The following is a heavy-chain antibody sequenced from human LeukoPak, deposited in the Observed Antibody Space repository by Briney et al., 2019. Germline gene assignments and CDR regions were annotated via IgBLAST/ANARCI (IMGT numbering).Heavy chain of an antibody. Sequence: PGGSLRLSCAAARFSISGYWMNWVRQAPGKGLEWVANIMKDGTEKYYVDSVKGRFTISRDNAKNSLYLQMNSLRAEDTAVYYCARDPSRGYTYGYGDLWGQGTLVTVSS. CDR1: RFSISGYW. CDR2: IMKDGTEK. V-gene: IGHV3-7*01. J-gene: IGHJ4*02. D-gene: IGHD5-18*01. CDR3: ARDPSRGYTYGYGDL.